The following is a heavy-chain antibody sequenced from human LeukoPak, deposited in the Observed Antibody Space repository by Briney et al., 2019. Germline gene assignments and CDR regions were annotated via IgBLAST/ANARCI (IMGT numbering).Heavy chain of an antibody. V-gene: IGHV1-18*01. CDR3: ARERYDSSGYNDAFDI. J-gene: IGHJ3*02. Sequence: ASVKVSCKASGYTFTSYGISWVRQAPGQGLEWMGWISAYNGNTNYAQKLQGRVTMTTDTSTSTAYMELRSLRSDDTAVYYCARERYDSSGYNDAFDIWGQGTMVTVSS. CDR2: ISAYNGNT. D-gene: IGHD3-22*01. CDR1: GYTFTSYG.